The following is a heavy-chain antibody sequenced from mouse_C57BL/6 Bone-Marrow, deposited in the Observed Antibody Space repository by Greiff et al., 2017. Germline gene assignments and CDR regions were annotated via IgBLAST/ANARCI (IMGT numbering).Heavy chain of an antibody. CDR1: GYTFTSYW. CDR2: IYPGSGST. J-gene: IGHJ4*01. D-gene: IGHD2-2*01. Sequence: QVQLQQPGAELVKPGASVKMSCKASGYTFTSYWITWVKQRPGQGLEWIGDIYPGSGSTNYNEKFKSKATLTVDTSSSTAYMQLSSLTSEDSAVXYCARRDGYDDYYAMDYWGQGTSVTVSS. V-gene: IGHV1-55*01. CDR3: ARRDGYDDYYAMDY.